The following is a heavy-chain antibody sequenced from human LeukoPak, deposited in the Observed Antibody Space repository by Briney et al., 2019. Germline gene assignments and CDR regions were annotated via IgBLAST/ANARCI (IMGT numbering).Heavy chain of an antibody. D-gene: IGHD3-22*01. V-gene: IGHV4-61*01. CDR1: GYSISSGYY. J-gene: IGHJ4*02. CDR3: ARLDYYDSSGYYSLPWGPLDY. CDR2: IYYSGST. Sequence: PSETLSLTCAVSGYSISSGYYWSWIRQPPGKGLEWIGYIYYSGSTNYNPSLKSRVTISVDTSKNQFSLKLSSVTAADTAVYYCARLDYYDSSGYYSLPWGPLDYWGQGTLVTVSS.